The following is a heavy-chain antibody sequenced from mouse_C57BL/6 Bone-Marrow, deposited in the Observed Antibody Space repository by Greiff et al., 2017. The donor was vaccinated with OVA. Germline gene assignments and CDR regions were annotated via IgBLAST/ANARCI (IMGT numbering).Heavy chain of an antibody. CDR2: IDPENGDT. CDR1: GFNIKDDY. CDR3: TINYRDYYAMDY. J-gene: IGHJ4*01. V-gene: IGHV14-4*01. D-gene: IGHD2-12*01. Sequence: EVQLQQSGAELVRPGASVKLSCTASGFNIKDDYMHWVKQRPEQGLEWIGWIDPENGDTEYASKFQGKATITADTSSNTAYLQLSSLTSEDTAVYYCTINYRDYYAMDYWGQGTSVTVSS.